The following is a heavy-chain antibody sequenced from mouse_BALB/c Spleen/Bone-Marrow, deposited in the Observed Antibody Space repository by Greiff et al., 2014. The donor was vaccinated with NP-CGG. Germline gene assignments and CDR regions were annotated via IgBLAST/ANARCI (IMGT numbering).Heavy chain of an antibody. D-gene: IGHD2-10*02. CDR1: GYTFTDYN. V-gene: IGHV1S29*02. J-gene: IGHJ1*01. Sequence: EVQLQHSGPELVKPGASVKISCKASGYTFTDYNMHWVKQSHGKSLEWIGYIYPYNGGTGYNQKFKSKATLTVDNSSSTAYMELRSLTSEDSAVYYCARSYGNWYFDVWGAGTTVTVSS. CDR3: ARSYGNWYFDV. CDR2: IYPYNGGT.